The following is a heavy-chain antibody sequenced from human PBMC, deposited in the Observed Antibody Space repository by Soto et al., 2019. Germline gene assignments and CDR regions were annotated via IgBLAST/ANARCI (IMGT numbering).Heavy chain of an antibody. V-gene: IGHV1-46*01. CDR3: ARNPSKFYDILTGYYTGDYYGMDV. CDR1: GYTFTSYY. CDR2: INPSGGST. J-gene: IGHJ6*02. Sequence: ASVKVSCKAFGYTFTSYYMHWVRQAPGQGLEWMGIINPSGGSTSYAQKFQGRVTMTRDTSTSTVYMELSSLRSEDTAVYYCARNPSKFYDILTGYYTGDYYGMDVWGQGTTVTVS. D-gene: IGHD3-9*01.